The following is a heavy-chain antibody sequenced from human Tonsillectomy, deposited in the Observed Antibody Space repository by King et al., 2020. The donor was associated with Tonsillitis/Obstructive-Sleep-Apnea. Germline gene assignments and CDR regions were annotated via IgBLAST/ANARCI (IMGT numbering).Heavy chain of an antibody. CDR1: GFTFSSYG. J-gene: IGHJ4*02. CDR2: ISYDGRNK. V-gene: IGHV3-30*18. Sequence: VQLVESGGGVVQPGRSLRLSCAASGFTFSSYGMHWVRQAPGKGLEWVAVISYDGRNKYYADSVKGRFTISRDNSKNTLDLQMNSLRAEDTAVYYCAKASYITMIVVPAGFDYWGQGTLVTVSS. CDR3: AKASYITMIVVPAGFDY. D-gene: IGHD3-22*01.